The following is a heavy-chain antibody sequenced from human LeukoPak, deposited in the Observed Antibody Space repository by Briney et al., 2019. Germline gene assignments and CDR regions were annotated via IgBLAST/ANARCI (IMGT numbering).Heavy chain of an antibody. Sequence: IGSIYYSGSTYYNPSLKSRVTISVDTSKNQFSLKLSSVTAADTAVYYCARSGSGDYVDYWGQGTLVTVSS. D-gene: IGHD1-26*01. CDR3: ARSGSGDYVDY. CDR2: IYYSGST. V-gene: IGHV4-30-2*03. J-gene: IGHJ4*02.